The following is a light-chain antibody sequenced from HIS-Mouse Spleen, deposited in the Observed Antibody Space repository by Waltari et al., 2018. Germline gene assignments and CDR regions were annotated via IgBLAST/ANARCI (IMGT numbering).Light chain of an antibody. CDR1: SSDVGGYHY. V-gene: IGLV2-14*01. CDR3: SSYTSSSTLV. J-gene: IGLJ2*01. CDR2: EVS. Sequence: QSALTQPAPVSGSPGESITISGTGTSSDVGGYHYVSWYQQHPGKAPKLMIYEVSNRPSGVSNRFSGSKSGNTASLTISGLQAEDEADYYCSSYTSSSTLVFGGGTKLTVL.